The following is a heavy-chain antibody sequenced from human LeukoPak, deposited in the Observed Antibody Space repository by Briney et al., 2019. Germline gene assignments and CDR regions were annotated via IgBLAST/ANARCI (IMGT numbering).Heavy chain of an antibody. J-gene: IGHJ4*02. CDR3: ASGYCSSTSCYTHY. CDR2: ISYDGSNK. V-gene: IGHV3-30*11. Sequence: GGSLRLSCAASGFTFSSYAMHWVRQAPGKGLEWVAVISYDGSNKYYADSVKGRFTISRDNSKNTLYLQMNSLRAEDTAVYYCASGYCSSTSCYTHYWSQGTLVTVSS. CDR1: GFTFSSYA. D-gene: IGHD2-2*02.